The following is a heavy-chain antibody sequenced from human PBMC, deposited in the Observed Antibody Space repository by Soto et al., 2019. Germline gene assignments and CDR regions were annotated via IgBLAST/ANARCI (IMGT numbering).Heavy chain of an antibody. CDR3: AKDPVGSSWYDHFDY. V-gene: IGHV3-23*01. D-gene: IGHD6-13*01. Sequence: GGSLRLSCAASGFTFSSYAMSWVRQAPGKGLEWVSAVSSSGGSTYYADSVKGRFTISRDNSKNTLYLQMNSLRAEDTAVYYCAKDPVGSSWYDHFDYWGQGTLVTVSS. J-gene: IGHJ4*02. CDR1: GFTFSSYA. CDR2: VSSSGGST.